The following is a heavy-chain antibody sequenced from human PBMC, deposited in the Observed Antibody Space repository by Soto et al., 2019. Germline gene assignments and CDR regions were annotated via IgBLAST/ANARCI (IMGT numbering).Heavy chain of an antibody. D-gene: IGHD3-22*01. J-gene: IGHJ4*02. CDR3: ARGDGDYYDGNGYLGRH. CDR1: GFTFSSYW. Sequence: EVQLVESGGGIVQPGGSLRLSCAASGFTFSSYWMHWFRQAPGKGLVWVSRINSDGSRTSYADSATGRFTISRDNAKNTVYLQMNSLRAEDTAVYYCARGDGDYYDGNGYLGRHWGQGTLVTVSS. CDR2: INSDGSRT. V-gene: IGHV3-74*01.